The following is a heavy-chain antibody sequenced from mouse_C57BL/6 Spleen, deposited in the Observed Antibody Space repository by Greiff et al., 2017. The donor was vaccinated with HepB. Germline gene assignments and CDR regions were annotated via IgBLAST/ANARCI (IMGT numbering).Heavy chain of an antibody. CDR2: INPGSGGT. Sequence: QVQLQQSGAELVRPGTSVKVSCKASGYAFTNYLIEWVKQRPGQGLEWIGVINPGSGGTNYNEKFKGKATLTADKSSSTAYMQLSSLTSEDSAVYFCARWDGSSDDWGQGTLVTVSA. J-gene: IGHJ3*01. CDR1: GYAFTNYL. V-gene: IGHV1-54*01. CDR3: ARWDGSSDD. D-gene: IGHD1-1*01.